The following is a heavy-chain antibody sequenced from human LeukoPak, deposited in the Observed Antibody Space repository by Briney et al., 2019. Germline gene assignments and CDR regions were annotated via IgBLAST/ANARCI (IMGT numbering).Heavy chain of an antibody. Sequence: SETLSLTSAVNGGSFSGYYWSLIRQPPGNGLYWIGVINHSGSTNYNPSLKSRVTISVDTSKNQFSLKLSSVTAADTAVYYCARRPYCSGGSCLRGNWFDPWGQGTLVTVSS. J-gene: IGHJ5*02. CDR2: INHSGST. D-gene: IGHD2-15*01. CDR3: ARRPYCSGGSCLRGNWFDP. V-gene: IGHV4-34*01. CDR1: GGSFSGYY.